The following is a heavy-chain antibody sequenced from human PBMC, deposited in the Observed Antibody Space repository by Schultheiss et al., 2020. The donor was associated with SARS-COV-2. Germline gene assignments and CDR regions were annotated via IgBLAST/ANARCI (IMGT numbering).Heavy chain of an antibody. CDR2: ISSSSSYI. V-gene: IGHV3-21*01. D-gene: IGHD3-9*01. CDR3: ARDGDYDILTGYLNYYYYYMDV. CDR1: GFTFSSYW. Sequence: GGSLRLSCAASGFTFSSYWMHWVRQAPGKGLVWVSSISSSSSYIYYADSVKGRFTISRDNAKNSLYLQMNSLRAEDTAVYYCARDGDYDILTGYLNYYYYYMDVWGKGTTVTVSS. J-gene: IGHJ6*03.